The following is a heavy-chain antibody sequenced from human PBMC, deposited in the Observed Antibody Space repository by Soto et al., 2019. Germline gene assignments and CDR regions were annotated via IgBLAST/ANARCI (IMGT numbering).Heavy chain of an antibody. CDR2: VYHSGST. D-gene: IGHD6-13*01. J-gene: IGHJ3*01. CDR1: GGSISSSIYY. V-gene: IGHV4-39*01. Sequence: SETLSLTCTVSGGSISSSIYYWGWIRQPPGKGLQWVGSVYHSGSTYYNPSLRSRVTISVDTSKNQFSLRLSSMTAADTAVYYCARPVGVEQQLVHDAFDLWGQGTMVT. CDR3: ARPVGVEQQLVHDAFDL.